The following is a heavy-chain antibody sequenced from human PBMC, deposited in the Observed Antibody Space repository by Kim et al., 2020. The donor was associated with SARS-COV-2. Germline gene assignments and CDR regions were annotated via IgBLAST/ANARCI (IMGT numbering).Heavy chain of an antibody. J-gene: IGHJ6*02. D-gene: IGHD2-8*01. Sequence: SVKVSCKASGFTFTSSAVQWVRQARGQRLEWIGWIVVGSGNTNYAQKFQERVTITRDMSTSTAYMELSSLRSEDTAVYYCAADLVLMVYAIPHGMDVWGQGTTVTVSS. CDR2: IVVGSGNT. CDR1: GFTFTSSA. CDR3: AADLVLMVYAIPHGMDV. V-gene: IGHV1-58*01.